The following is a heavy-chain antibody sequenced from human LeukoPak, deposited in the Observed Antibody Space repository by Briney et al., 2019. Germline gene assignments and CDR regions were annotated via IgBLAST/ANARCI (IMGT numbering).Heavy chain of an antibody. D-gene: IGHD3-9*01. CDR3: AKGRLAYDILTGPDDY. CDR1: GFTFRKYW. Sequence: GGSLRLSCAASGFTFRKYWLHWVRQAPGKGLVWVSRINPDDGSTSYADSVKGRFTISRDNSKNTLYLQMNSLRAEDTAVYYCAKGRLAYDILTGPDDYWGQGTLVTVSS. J-gene: IGHJ4*02. V-gene: IGHV3-74*01. CDR2: INPDDGST.